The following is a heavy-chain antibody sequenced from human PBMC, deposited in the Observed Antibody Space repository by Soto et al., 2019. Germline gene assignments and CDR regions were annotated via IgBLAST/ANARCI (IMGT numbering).Heavy chain of an antibody. Sequence: SETLSLTCAVYGGSFSGYYWSWIRQPPGKGLEWIGEINHSGSTNYNPSLKSRVTISVDTSKNQFSLKLSSVTAADTAVYYCERGQGTGGFDYWGQGTLATVYS. CDR3: ERGQGTGGFDY. CDR2: INHSGST. V-gene: IGHV4-34*01. CDR1: GGSFSGYY. J-gene: IGHJ4*02. D-gene: IGHD1-1*01.